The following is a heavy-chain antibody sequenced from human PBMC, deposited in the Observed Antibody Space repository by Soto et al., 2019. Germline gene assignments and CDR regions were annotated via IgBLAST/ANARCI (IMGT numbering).Heavy chain of an antibody. Sequence: ASVTVSFKYSGYSCTAYYIHWVRQAPGQGLEWMGWINAGNGNTKYSQKFQGRVTNTRDTSASTAYMELSSLTSEDTAVYYCARTNSVNTLLDYWGQGTLVTVSS. V-gene: IGHV1-3*01. D-gene: IGHD4-17*01. J-gene: IGHJ4*02. CDR1: GYSCTAYY. CDR2: INAGNGNT. CDR3: ARTNSVNTLLDY.